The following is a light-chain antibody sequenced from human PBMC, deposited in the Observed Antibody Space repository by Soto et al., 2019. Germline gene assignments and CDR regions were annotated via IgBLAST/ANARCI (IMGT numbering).Light chain of an antibody. V-gene: IGLV2-11*01. J-gene: IGLJ1*01. CDR2: EAY. CDR1: SSDVGGYSY. CDR3: CSNAVGSTYV. Sequence: QSVLTQPRSVSGSPGHSVTISCTGTSSDVGGYSYVSWYQQYPGNAPKLIIFEAYKRPSGVSNRFSGSKSGSTASLTISGLQAEDEADYYCCSNAVGSTYVFGTGTKVTVL.